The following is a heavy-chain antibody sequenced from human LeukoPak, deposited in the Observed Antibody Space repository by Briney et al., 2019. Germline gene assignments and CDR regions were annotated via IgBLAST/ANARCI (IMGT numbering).Heavy chain of an antibody. CDR1: GFTFSDNW. CDR2: IEGDGTGT. V-gene: IGHV3-74*01. J-gene: IGHJ6*04. CDR3: TRDYYYRMDV. Sequence: GGSLRLSCAASGFTFSDNWMHWVRRAPGKGLVWVSRIEGDGTGTVYADSVKGRFTISRDNAKNTLYLQMNSLRAKDTAVYYCTRDYYYRMDVWGKGTTVTVSS.